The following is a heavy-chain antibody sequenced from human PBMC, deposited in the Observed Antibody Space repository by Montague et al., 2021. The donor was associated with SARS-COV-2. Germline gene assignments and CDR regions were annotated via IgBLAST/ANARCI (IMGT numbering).Heavy chain of an antibody. V-gene: IGHV4-39*01. Sequence: SETLSLTCAVSGGSISSSSYYWGWIRQPPGKGLEWIGSIYYSGSTYYNPSLKSRVSISVDTSKNQFSLKLSSVTAADTAVYYCVSLWDTDYYYYGMDVWGQGTTVTVSS. D-gene: IGHD1-26*01. CDR2: IYYSGST. J-gene: IGHJ6*02. CDR1: GGSISSSSYY. CDR3: VSLWDTDYYYYGMDV.